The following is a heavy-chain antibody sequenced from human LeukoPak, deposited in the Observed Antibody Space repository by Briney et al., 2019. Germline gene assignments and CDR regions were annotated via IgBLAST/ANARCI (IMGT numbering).Heavy chain of an antibody. CDR2: MYHSGST. CDR3: ARGREAVSLWFGGWFDP. CDR1: GGSISSGGYS. V-gene: IGHV4-30-2*01. J-gene: IGHJ5*02. D-gene: IGHD3-10*01. Sequence: SETLSLTCAVSGGSISSGGYSWRWSRQPPGRGREWIVYMYHSGSTYNNPSLKSRVTISIDRSKTHFSLKLSSVTAADTAVYYCARGREAVSLWFGGWFDPWGQGTLVTVSS.